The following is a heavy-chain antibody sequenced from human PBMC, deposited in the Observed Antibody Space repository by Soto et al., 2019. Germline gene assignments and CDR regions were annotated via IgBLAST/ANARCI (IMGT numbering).Heavy chain of an antibody. CDR2: ISSSGSTI. V-gene: IGHV3-11*01. CDR1: GFTFSDYY. J-gene: IGHJ6*03. CDR3: ARNMAVTTGFYYYYYMDV. Sequence: GGSLRLSCAASGFTFSDYYMSWIRQAPGKGLEWVSYISSSGSTIYYADSVKGRFTISRDNAKNSLYLQMNSLRAEDTAVYYCARNMAVTTGFYYYYYMDVWGKGTTVTVSS. D-gene: IGHD4-17*01.